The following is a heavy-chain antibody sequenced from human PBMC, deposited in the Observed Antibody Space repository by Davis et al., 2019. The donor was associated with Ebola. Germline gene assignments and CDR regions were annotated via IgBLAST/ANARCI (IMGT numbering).Heavy chain of an antibody. CDR2: ISWNSGSI. CDR3: AKDSGSGYNYYYYYDMDV. V-gene: IGHV3-9*01. Sequence: SLKISCAASGFTFDDYAMHWVRQAPGKGLEWVSGISWNSGSIGYADSVKGRFTISRDNAKNSLYLQMNSLRAEDTALYYCAKDSGSGYNYYYYYDMDVWGQGTTVTVSS. CDR1: GFTFDDYA. J-gene: IGHJ6*02. D-gene: IGHD3-3*01.